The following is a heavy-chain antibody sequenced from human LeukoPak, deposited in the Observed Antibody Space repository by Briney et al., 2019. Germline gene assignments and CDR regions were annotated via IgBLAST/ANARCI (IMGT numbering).Heavy chain of an antibody. CDR2: IIPIFGTA. J-gene: IGHJ3*02. V-gene: IGHV1-69*05. D-gene: IGHD6-13*01. Sequence: SSVKVSCKASGGTFSSYAISWVRQAPGQGLEWMGRIIPIFGTANYAQKFQGRVTITTDESTGTAYVELSSLRSEDTAVYYCARERARIAPDAFDIWGQGTMVTVPS. CDR3: ARERARIAPDAFDI. CDR1: GGTFSSYA.